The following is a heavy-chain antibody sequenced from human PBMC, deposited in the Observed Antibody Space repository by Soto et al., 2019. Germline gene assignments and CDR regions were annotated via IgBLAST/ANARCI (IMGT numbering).Heavy chain of an antibody. J-gene: IGHJ5*02. CDR1: GFSLSRAW. V-gene: IGHV3-74*01. CDR2: INKDATT. Sequence: HPGGSLRLSCVVSGFSLSRAWMDWVRQVPGKGLVWVSRINKDATTTYADSVRGRFTISRDTSRNMVYLQMSSLRDEDTAVYYCKGGFGVNRSWGQGTLVTVSS. D-gene: IGHD3-3*01. CDR3: KGGFGVNRS.